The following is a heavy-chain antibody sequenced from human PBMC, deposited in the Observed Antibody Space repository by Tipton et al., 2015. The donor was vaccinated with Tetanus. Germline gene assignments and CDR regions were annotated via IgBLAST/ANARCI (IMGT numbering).Heavy chain of an antibody. CDR2: ISGSGGST. J-gene: IGHJ4*02. V-gene: IGHV3-23*01. CDR3: AKREGYGGNPKRCDY. Sequence: SLRLSCAASGFTFSSYAMSWVRQAPGKGLEWVSAISGSGGSTYYADSVKGRFTISRDNSKNTLYLQMNSLRAGDTAVYYCAKREGYGGNPKRCDYCGQGTRVTVSS. CDR1: GFTFSSYA. D-gene: IGHD4-23*01.